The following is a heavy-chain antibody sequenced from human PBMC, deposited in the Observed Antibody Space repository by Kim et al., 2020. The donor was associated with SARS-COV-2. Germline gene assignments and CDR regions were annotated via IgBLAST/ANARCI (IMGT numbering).Heavy chain of an antibody. CDR2: FDPEDGET. D-gene: IGHD3-10*01. CDR3: AVLLWFGELPNWFDP. J-gene: IGHJ5*02. V-gene: IGHV1-24*01. CDR1: GYTLTELS. Sequence: ASVKVSCKVSGYTLTELSMHWVRQAPGKGLEWMGGFDPEDGETIYAQKFQGRVTMTEDTSTDTAYMELSSLRSEDTAVYYCAVLLWFGELPNWFDPWGQGTLVTVSS.